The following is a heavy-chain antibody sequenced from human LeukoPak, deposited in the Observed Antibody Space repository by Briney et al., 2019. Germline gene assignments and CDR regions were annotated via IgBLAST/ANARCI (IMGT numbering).Heavy chain of an antibody. V-gene: IGHV4-39*07. CDR3: ARVRGTGITMVRGVQD. J-gene: IGHJ4*02. CDR2: IYYSGST. D-gene: IGHD3-10*01. CDR1: GGSISSSSYY. Sequence: SETLSLTCTVSGGSISSSSYYWGWIRQPPVKGLEWIGSIYYSGSTYYNPSLKSRVTISVDTSKNQFSLKLSSVTAADTAVYYCARVRGTGITMVRGVQDWGQGTLVTVSS.